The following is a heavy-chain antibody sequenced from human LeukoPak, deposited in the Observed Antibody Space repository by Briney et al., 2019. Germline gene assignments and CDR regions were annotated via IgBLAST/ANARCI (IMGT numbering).Heavy chain of an antibody. J-gene: IGHJ4*02. CDR1: GGTFSSYT. V-gene: IGHV1-69*02. Sequence: SVKVSCKASGGTFSSYTISWVRQAPGQGLEWMGRIIPILGIANYAQKFQGRVTITADKSTSTAYMELGSLRSEDTAVYYCASAGSKYCTNGVCTNYWGQGTLVTVSS. CDR2: IIPILGIA. CDR3: ASAGSKYCTNGVCTNY. D-gene: IGHD2-8*01.